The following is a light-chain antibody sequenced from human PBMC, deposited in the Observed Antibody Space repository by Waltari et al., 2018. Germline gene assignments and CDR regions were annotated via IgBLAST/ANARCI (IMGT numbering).Light chain of an antibody. CDR1: ILAKKY. CDR2: KDS. CDR3: YSATDDSLGV. J-gene: IGLJ3*02. Sequence: SYELTQPSSVSVSPGQTARITCSGDILAKKYARWFQQKPGQAPVMVIYKDSERPSGIHERFSGSSSETTVTLTISGAQFEDEADYDCYSATDDSLGVFGGGTKLTVL. V-gene: IGLV3-27*01.